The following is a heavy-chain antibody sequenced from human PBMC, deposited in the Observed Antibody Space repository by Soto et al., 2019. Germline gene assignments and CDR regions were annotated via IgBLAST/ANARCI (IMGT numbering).Heavy chain of an antibody. Sequence: ASVKLSCKPSGYTFTSWGMSLVQQAPGQGLEWMGWISAYNGNTNYAQKLQGRVTMTTDTSTSTAYMELRSLRSDDTAVYYCTTDSYFTLKLVRFDYWGLGTLVTVSS. CDR2: ISAYNGNT. D-gene: IGHD3-22*01. CDR3: TTDSYFTLKLVRFDY. V-gene: IGHV1-18*01. J-gene: IGHJ4*01. CDR1: GYTFTSWG.